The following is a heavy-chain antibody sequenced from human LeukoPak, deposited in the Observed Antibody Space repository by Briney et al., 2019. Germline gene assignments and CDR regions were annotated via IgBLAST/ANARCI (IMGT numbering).Heavy chain of an antibody. CDR1: GGTFSSYA. J-gene: IGHJ5*02. CDR2: IIPIFGTA. CDR3: AGGGPIVVVPAYNWFDP. Sequence: ASVKVSCKASGGTFSSYAISWVRQAPRQGLEWMGGIIPIFGTANYAQKFQGRVTITADESTSTAYMELSSLRSEDTAVYYCAGGGPIVVVPAYNWFDPWGQGTLVTVSS. V-gene: IGHV1-69*13. D-gene: IGHD2-2*01.